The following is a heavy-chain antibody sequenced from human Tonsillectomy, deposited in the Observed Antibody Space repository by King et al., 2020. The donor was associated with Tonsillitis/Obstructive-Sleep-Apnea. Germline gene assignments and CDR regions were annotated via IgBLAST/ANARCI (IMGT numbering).Heavy chain of an antibody. CDR1: GFTFDDYA. CDR3: AKEKYCSGGSCRNYYYYYYMDF. D-gene: IGHD2-15*01. J-gene: IGHJ6*03. V-gene: IGHV3-43*02. CDR2: ISGDGGST. Sequence: VQLVESGGGVVQPGGSLRLSCAASGFTFDDYAMHWVRQAPGKGLEWVSLISGDGGSTYYADSVKGRFTISRDNSKNSLYLQMNSLRTEDTALYYCAKEKYCSGGSCRNYYYYYYMDFWGKGTTVTVSS.